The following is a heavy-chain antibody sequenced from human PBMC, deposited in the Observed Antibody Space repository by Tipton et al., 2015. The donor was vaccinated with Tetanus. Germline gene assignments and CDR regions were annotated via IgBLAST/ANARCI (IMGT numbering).Heavy chain of an antibody. J-gene: IGHJ6*02. Sequence: QLVQSGAEVKKPGASVKVSCKASGYTFTSYGISWVRQAPGQGLEWMGWISAYNGNTNYAQKLQGRVTMTTDTSTNTAYMEMRSRRSDDTAVYYCARQFFYRPSSLSDYGMDLWGQGTTVTVSS. CDR2: ISAYNGNT. CDR1: GYTFTSYG. V-gene: IGHV1-18*01. D-gene: IGHD6-6*01. CDR3: ARQFFYRPSSLSDYGMDL.